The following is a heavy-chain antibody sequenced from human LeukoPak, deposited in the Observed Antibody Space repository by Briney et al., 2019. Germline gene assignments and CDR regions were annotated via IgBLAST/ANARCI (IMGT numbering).Heavy chain of an antibody. CDR3: TKVKWAVDCTPTSCPYFDY. CDR1: GFTFDDYA. Sequence: GGSLRLSCAASGFTFDDYAMHWVRQAPGKGLEWVSLISSDGRHTYYTDSVKGRFTISRDNSENFLYLQMNSLSPEDTALYYCTKVKWAVDCTPTSCPYFDYWGQGTLVTVSS. D-gene: IGHD2-2*01. V-gene: IGHV3-43D*03. J-gene: IGHJ4*02. CDR2: ISSDGRHT.